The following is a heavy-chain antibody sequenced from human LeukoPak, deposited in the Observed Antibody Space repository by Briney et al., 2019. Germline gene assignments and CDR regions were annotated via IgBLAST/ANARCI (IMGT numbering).Heavy chain of an antibody. CDR3: ARSLGYCSGGSCYDY. V-gene: IGHV5-51*01. D-gene: IGHD2-15*01. CDR1: GYSFTSYW. CDR2: IYPGDSDT. J-gene: IGHJ4*02. Sequence: GESLKISCKGSGYSFTSYWIGWVRQMPGKGLEWMGIIYPGDSDTRYSPSFQGQVTISADKSIGTAYLQWSSLKASDTAMYYCARSLGYCSGGSCYDYWGQGTLVTVSS.